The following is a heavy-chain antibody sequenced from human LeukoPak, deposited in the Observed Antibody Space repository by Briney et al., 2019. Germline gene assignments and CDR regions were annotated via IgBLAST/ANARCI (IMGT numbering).Heavy chain of an antibody. J-gene: IGHJ1*01. CDR3: AREPSGNFGQLVSSAEYFQH. Sequence: GRSLRLSCAASGFTFSSYGMHWVRQAPGKGLEWVAVIWYDGSNKYYADSVKGRFTISRDNSKNTVYLQMNSLTIEDTAVYYCAREPSGNFGQLVSSAEYFQHWGQGTRVTVSS. D-gene: IGHD5/OR15-5a*01. V-gene: IGHV3-33*01. CDR1: GFTFSSYG. CDR2: IWYDGSNK.